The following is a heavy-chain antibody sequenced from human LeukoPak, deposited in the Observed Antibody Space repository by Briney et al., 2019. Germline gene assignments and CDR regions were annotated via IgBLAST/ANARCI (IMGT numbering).Heavy chain of an antibody. J-gene: IGHJ4*02. CDR3: AKDYGSGSYYNVPPPFDY. D-gene: IGHD3-10*01. V-gene: IGHV3-74*01. CDR1: GFTFSSYW. Sequence: GGSLRLSCAASGFTFSSYWMHWVRQAPGKGLVWVSRINSDGSSTSYADSVKGRFTISRDNSKNTLYLQMNSLRAEDTAVYYCAKDYGSGSYYNVPPPFDYWGQGTLVTVSS. CDR2: INSDGSST.